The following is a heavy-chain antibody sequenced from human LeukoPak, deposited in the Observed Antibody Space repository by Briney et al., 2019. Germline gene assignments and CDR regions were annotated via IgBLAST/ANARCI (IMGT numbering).Heavy chain of an antibody. CDR3: AREGHILTGYSGAFDI. CDR1: GGSLSRGAYY. D-gene: IGHD3-9*01. J-gene: IGHJ3*02. V-gene: IGHV4-31*03. Sequence: SETLSLTCTVSGGSLSRGAYYWSWIRLHPGKGLEWIGYIYYSGSTDYNPSLKSRVTISVDTSKNQLSLKLSSVTAADTAVYYCAREGHILTGYSGAFDIWGQGTTVTVSS. CDR2: IYYSGST.